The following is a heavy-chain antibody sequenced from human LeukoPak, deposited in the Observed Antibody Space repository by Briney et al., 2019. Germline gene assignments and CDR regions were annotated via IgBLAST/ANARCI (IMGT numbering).Heavy chain of an antibody. Sequence: GGSLRLSCATSGFTFTHAWMTWVRQAPGKGLEWVGRIKSKADGETTDYAAPVKGRFFMSRDDSKATLFLQMNYLETEDTAVYYCTTDLGITMIRGVIVSWGQGTLVTVSS. CDR2: IKSKADGETT. D-gene: IGHD3-10*01. CDR3: TTDLGITMIRGVIVS. V-gene: IGHV3-15*01. CDR1: GFTFTHAW. J-gene: IGHJ4*02.